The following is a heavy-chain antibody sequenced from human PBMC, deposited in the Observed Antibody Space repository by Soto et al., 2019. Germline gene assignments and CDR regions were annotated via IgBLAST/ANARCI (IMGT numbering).Heavy chain of an antibody. D-gene: IGHD5-12*01. Sequence: PSETLSLTCAVSGGSISSGGYSWSWIRQPPGKGLEWIGYIYHSGSTYYNPSLKSRVTISVDRSKNQFSLKLSSVTAADTAVYYCARSFSGRGWFDPWGQGTLVTVS. CDR1: GGSISSGGYS. CDR3: ARSFSGRGWFDP. CDR2: IYHSGST. J-gene: IGHJ5*02. V-gene: IGHV4-30-2*01.